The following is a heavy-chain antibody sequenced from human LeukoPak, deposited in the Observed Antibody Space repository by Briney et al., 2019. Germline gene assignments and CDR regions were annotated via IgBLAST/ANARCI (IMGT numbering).Heavy chain of an antibody. CDR1: DDSITMYY. J-gene: IGHJ6*03. CDR2: VDHTGST. V-gene: IGHV4-59*01. CDR3: ARGRVSSSTWYSTYYYHFYMDV. D-gene: IGHD1-1*01. Sequence: SETLSLTCSVSDDSITMYYWTWIRQPPGKGLEWIGYVDHTGSTNFNPSLNGRVSISRDTTKNLFSLRLRSVTAADTAVYFCARGRVSSSTWYSTYYYHFYMDVWGKGTTVIVSS.